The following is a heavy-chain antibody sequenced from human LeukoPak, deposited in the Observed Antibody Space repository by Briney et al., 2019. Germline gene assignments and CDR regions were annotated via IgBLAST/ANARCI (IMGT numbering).Heavy chain of an antibody. J-gene: IGHJ4*02. D-gene: IGHD3-22*01. V-gene: IGHV3-23*01. Sequence: GGSLRLSCAASGFTFSSYAMSWVRQAPGKGPGWVSAISGSGGSTYYADSVKGRFTISRDNSKNTLYLQMNSLRAEDTAVYYCAKDLNYYDSSGPFDYWGQGTLVTVSS. CDR2: ISGSGGST. CDR3: AKDLNYYDSSGPFDY. CDR1: GFTFSSYA.